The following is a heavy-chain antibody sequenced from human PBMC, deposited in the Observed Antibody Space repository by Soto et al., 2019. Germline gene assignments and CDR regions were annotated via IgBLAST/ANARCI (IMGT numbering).Heavy chain of an antibody. CDR2: IDHSGST. J-gene: IGHJ4*02. Sequence: SETLSLTCAVYGGSFSGYYWNWIRQPPGKGLEWIGEIDHSGSTNYNPSLKSRVTFSVDPSKNQLSLNLTSVTAADTAVYYCARGLLRYFDWSGPFDYWGQGSLVTAPQ. D-gene: IGHD3-9*01. V-gene: IGHV4-34*01. CDR1: GGSFSGYY. CDR3: ARGLLRYFDWSGPFDY.